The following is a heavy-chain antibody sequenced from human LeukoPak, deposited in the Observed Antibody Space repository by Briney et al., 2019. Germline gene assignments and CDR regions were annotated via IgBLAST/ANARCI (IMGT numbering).Heavy chain of an antibody. CDR2: INHSGST. J-gene: IGHJ3*02. CDR3: SRGRRTLIAARPSAFDI. D-gene: IGHD6-6*01. V-gene: IGHV4-34*01. CDR1: GGSFSGYY. Sequence: PSETLSLTCAVYGGSFSGYYWSWIRQPPGKGLEWIGEINHSGSTNDHPSLKSRVTISVDTSKNQFSLKLSSVTAADTAIYYCSRGRRTLIAARPSAFDIWGERTMVTVSS.